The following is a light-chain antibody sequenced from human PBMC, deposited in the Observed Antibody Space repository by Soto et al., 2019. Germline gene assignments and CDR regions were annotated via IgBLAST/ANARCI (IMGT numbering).Light chain of an antibody. V-gene: IGKV3-20*01. CDR1: QTISSSH. Sequence: EIVLTQSPGTLSLSPGERATLSCRASQTISSSHLAWYQQKPGQAPRLLLYGASSRITGIPDRFRGSGSGTDFILTITTLEPEDFAVYYCQQYGGSPLTFGGGTKVEIK. CDR2: GAS. CDR3: QQYGGSPLT. J-gene: IGKJ4*01.